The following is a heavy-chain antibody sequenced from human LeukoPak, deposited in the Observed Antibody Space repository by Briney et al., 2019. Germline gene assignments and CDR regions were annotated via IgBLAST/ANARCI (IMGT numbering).Heavy chain of an antibody. Sequence: PSETLSLTCTVSGGSISSYCWSWIRQPPGKGLEWIGYIYYSGSTNYNPSLKSRVTISVDTSKNQFSLKLSSVTAADTAVYYCARDRYYYDSSGYNVNWFDPWGQGTLVTVSS. CDR3: ARDRYYYDSSGYNVNWFDP. J-gene: IGHJ5*02. D-gene: IGHD3-22*01. V-gene: IGHV4-59*01. CDR2: IYYSGST. CDR1: GGSISSYC.